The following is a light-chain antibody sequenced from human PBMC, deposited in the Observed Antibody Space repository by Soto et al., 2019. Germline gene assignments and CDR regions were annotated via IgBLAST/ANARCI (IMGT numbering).Light chain of an antibody. CDR1: QSILHSNGYNY. V-gene: IGKV2-28*01. CDR2: LGS. J-gene: IGKJ4*01. Sequence: IVMTQSPLSLPVTPGEPASISCRTSQSILHSNGYNYLDWYLQKPGQSPQLLIYLGSNRASGVPDRFSGSGSGTDFTLKISRVEAEDVGVYYCMQALQTPRTFGGGTKVEIK. CDR3: MQALQTPRT.